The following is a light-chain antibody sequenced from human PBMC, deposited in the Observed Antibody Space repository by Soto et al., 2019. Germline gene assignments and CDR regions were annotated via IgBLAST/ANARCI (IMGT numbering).Light chain of an antibody. J-gene: IGLJ2*01. V-gene: IGLV1-44*01. CDR2: SNN. CDR1: SSNIGSNT. CDR3: AAWDDSLNGPV. Sequence: QSVLTQPPSASGTPGQRVTISCSGSSSNIGSNTVNWYQHLPGTAPKLVIYSNNLWPSGVPDRFSGSKSGTSASLAISGLQSEDEATYYCAAWDDSLNGPVFGGGTKLTVL.